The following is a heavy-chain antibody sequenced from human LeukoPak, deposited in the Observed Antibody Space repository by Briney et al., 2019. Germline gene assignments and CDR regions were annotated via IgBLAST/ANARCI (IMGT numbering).Heavy chain of an antibody. J-gene: IGHJ4*02. D-gene: IGHD3-10*01. CDR3: AKYNYYGSGSYYNDFDS. CDR1: GFTFSTYA. Sequence: GGSLRLSGAASGFTFSTYAMSRVRQAPGKGLEWFSSISRSGDRTYYRDSVKGRFTISRDNSKNTLYLQMNSLRAEDTAIYYCAKYNYYGSGSYYNDFDSWGQGTLVTVSS. V-gene: IGHV3-23*01. CDR2: ISRSGDRT.